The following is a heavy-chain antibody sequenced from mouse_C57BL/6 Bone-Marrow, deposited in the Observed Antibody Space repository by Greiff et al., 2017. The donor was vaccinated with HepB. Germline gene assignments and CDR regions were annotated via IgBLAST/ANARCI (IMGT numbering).Heavy chain of an antibody. J-gene: IGHJ4*01. CDR3: TRFYGSRGYAMDY. Sequence: EVKLMESGAELVRPGASVKLSCTASGFNIKDDYMHWVKQRPEQGLEWIGWIDPENGDTEYASKFQGKATITADTSSNTAYLQLSSLTSEDTAVYYCTRFYGSRGYAMDYWGQGTSVTVSS. D-gene: IGHD1-1*01. CDR2: IDPENGDT. V-gene: IGHV14-4*01. CDR1: GFNIKDDY.